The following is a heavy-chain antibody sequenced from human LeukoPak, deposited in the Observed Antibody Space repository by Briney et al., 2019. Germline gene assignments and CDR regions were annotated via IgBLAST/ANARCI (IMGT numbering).Heavy chain of an antibody. D-gene: IGHD3-22*01. Sequence: GGSLRLSCAASGFTFSSYAMSWVRQAPGKGLEWVSAISGSGGSTYYADSVKGRSTISRDNSKNTLYLQMNSLRAEDTAVYYCASLTYYYDSSGYSSNDYWGQGTLVTVSS. J-gene: IGHJ4*02. CDR3: ASLTYYYDSSGYSSNDY. CDR2: ISGSGGST. CDR1: GFTFSSYA. V-gene: IGHV3-23*01.